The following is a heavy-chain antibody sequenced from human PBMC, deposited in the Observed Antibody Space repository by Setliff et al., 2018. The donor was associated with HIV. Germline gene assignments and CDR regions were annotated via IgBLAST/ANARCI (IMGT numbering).Heavy chain of an antibody. CDR2: IYTSGST. CDR3: ARHSGVASPNWFDP. D-gene: IGHD3-10*01. J-gene: IGHJ5*02. CDR1: GGSFNGYY. V-gene: IGHV4-4*09. Sequence: PSETLSLTCAVYGGSFNGYYWSWIRQPPGKGLEWIGYIYTSGSTNYNPSLKSRVTISVDTSKNQFSLKLSSVTAADTAVYYCARHSGVASPNWFDPWGQGTLVTVSS.